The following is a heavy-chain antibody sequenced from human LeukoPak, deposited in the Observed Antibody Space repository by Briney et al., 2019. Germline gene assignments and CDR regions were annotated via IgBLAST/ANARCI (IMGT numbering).Heavy chain of an antibody. J-gene: IGHJ6*04. CDR1: GFTFSSYE. D-gene: IGHD3-10*02. CDR2: ISSSGSTI. V-gene: IGHV3-48*03. Sequence: GGSLRLSCAASGFTFSSYEMNWVRQAPGKGLEWGSYISSSGSTIYYADSVKGRFTISRDNAKNSLYLQMNRLRAEDTAVYYCAELGITMIGGVWGKGTTVTISS. CDR3: AELGITMIGGV.